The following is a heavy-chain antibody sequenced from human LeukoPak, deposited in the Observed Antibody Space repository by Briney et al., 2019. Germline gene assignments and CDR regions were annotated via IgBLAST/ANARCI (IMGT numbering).Heavy chain of an antibody. D-gene: IGHD6-13*01. CDR3: ARDGGGIAAAAYYYYYGMDV. V-gene: IGHV1-2*04. CDR1: GYTFTGYY. J-gene: IGHJ6*04. Sequence: ASVKVSCKASGYTFTGYYMHWVRQAPGKGLEWMGWINPNSGGTKYAQKFQGWVTMTRDTSISTAYMELSRLRSDDTAVYYCARDGGGIAAAAYYYYYGMDVWGKGTTVTVSS. CDR2: INPNSGGT.